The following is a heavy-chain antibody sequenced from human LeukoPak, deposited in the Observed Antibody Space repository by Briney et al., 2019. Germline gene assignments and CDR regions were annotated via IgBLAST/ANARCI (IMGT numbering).Heavy chain of an antibody. Sequence: GGSLRLSCAASGFSFSDYFISWIRQAPGKGLEWVSGIGGSGTRTYYADSVKGRFTISRDNSKNTLYLQMNSLRDEDTAVYYCAKDSHWILFDDWGQGTLVTVSS. V-gene: IGHV3-23*01. CDR1: GFSFSDYF. CDR2: IGGSGTRT. CDR3: AKDSHWILFDD. J-gene: IGHJ4*02. D-gene: IGHD2-2*03.